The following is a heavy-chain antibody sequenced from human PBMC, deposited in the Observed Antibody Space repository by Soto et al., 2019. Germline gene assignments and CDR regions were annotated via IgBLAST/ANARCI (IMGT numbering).Heavy chain of an antibody. V-gene: IGHV3-73*01. CDR3: TRSEVRYGMDV. CDR1: GFTFSGSA. J-gene: IGHJ6*02. Sequence: GGSLRLSCAASGFTFSGSAMHWVRQASGKGLEWVGRIRSKANSYATAYAASVKGRFTISRDDSKNTAYLQMNSLKTEDTAVYYCTRSEVRYGMDVWGQWTTVTVSS. CDR2: IRSKANSYAT.